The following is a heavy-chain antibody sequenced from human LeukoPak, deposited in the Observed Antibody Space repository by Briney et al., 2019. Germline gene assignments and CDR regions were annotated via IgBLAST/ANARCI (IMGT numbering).Heavy chain of an antibody. D-gene: IGHD6-13*01. CDR1: GYTFTDYY. Sequence: ASVKVSCKVSGYTFTDYYMHWVQQAPGKGLEWMGFVDPEDGETIYAEKFQGRVTITTDTSTDTAYMELSSLRSEDTAVYYCATLEQQLVFTFDYWGQGTLVTVSS. CDR3: ATLEQQLVFTFDY. V-gene: IGHV1-69-2*01. CDR2: VDPEDGET. J-gene: IGHJ4*02.